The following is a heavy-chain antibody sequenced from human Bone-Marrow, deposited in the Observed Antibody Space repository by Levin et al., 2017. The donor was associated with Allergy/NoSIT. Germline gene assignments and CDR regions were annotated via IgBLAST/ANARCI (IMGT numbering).Heavy chain of an antibody. CDR3: ARDRAYYESGALEYFQH. V-gene: IGHV4-4*07. D-gene: IGHD3-22*01. CDR1: GDSISTYY. J-gene: IGHJ1*01. CDR2: IYVSGNT. Sequence: TTSETLSLTCTVSGDSISTYYWSWIRQPAGKGLEWIGRIYVSGNTDYNPSLQSRVTMSVDTSKNQFSLKLTSVTAADTAVYYCARDRAYYESGALEYFQHWGQGTLVTVSS.